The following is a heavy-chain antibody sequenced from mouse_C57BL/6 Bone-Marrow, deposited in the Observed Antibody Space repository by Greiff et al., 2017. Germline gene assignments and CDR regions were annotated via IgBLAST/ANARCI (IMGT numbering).Heavy chain of an antibody. CDR3: AREGYYGSEAMDY. Sequence: EVQLQESGPGLVKPSQSLSLTCSVTGYSITSGYYWNWIRQFPGNKLEWMGYISYDGSNNYNPSLKNRISITRDTSKNQFFLKLNSVTTEDTATYYCAREGYYGSEAMDYWGQGTSVTVSS. CDR1: GYSITSGYY. V-gene: IGHV3-6*01. D-gene: IGHD1-1*01. J-gene: IGHJ4*01. CDR2: ISYDGSN.